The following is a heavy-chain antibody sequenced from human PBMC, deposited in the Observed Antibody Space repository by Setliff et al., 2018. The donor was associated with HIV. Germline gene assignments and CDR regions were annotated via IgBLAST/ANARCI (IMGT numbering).Heavy chain of an antibody. V-gene: IGHV3-11*01. J-gene: IGHJ6*03. D-gene: IGHD5-12*01. CDR2: ISSSGSTI. CDR3: ARAYEIVTTGGRLDYYMDV. Sequence: PGGSLRLSCAASGFTFSDHYMSWIRQAPGKGLEWVSYISSSGSTIYYADSVKGRFTISRDNAKNPLYLQMNSLRADDTAVYYCARAYEIVTTGGRLDYYMDVWGKGTTVTVSS. CDR1: GFTFSDHY.